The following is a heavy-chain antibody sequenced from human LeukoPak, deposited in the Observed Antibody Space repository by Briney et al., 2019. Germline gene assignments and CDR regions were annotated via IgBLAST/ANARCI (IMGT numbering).Heavy chain of an antibody. CDR3: ARSLTYYYDSSGSYFDY. CDR1: GGSFVSYY. D-gene: IGHD3-22*01. CDR2: IYYSGST. J-gene: IGHJ4*02. Sequence: SSETLSLTCTVSGGSFVSYYWSWFRQPPGKGLGWIGYIYYSGSTNYNPSLKSRVTISVDTSKNQFSLKLSSVTAADTAVYYCARSLTYYYDSSGSYFDYWGQGTLVTVSS. V-gene: IGHV4-59*01.